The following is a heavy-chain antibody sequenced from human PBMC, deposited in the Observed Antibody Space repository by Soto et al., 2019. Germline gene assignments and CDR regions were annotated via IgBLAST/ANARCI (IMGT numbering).Heavy chain of an antibody. CDR2: ISAYNGNT. CDR1: GYTFTSYG. V-gene: IGHV1-18*01. Sequence: ASVKVSCKASGYTFTSYGISWVRQAPGQGLEWMGWISAYNGNTNYAQKLQGRVTMTTDTSTSTAYMELSSLRSDDTAVYYCARGVLFASIASTWDYYYYMDVWGKGTTVTVSS. D-gene: IGHD6-6*01. J-gene: IGHJ6*03. CDR3: ARGVLFASIASTWDYYYYMDV.